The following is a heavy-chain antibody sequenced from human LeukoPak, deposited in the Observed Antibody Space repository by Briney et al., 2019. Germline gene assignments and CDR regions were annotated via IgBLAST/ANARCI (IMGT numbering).Heavy chain of an antibody. J-gene: IGHJ5*02. CDR3: SKGGPHTVTTYRWFDP. Sequence: PSETLSLTCGVYGGSFIGYYWSWIRQPPGKGLEWIGEINHSGSTNYNPSLKSRVTISVDTSKRQFSPKLSSVTAADTAVYYCSKGGPHTVTTYRWFDPWGQGTLVTVSS. CDR1: GGSFIGYY. V-gene: IGHV4-34*01. CDR2: INHSGST. D-gene: IGHD4-17*01.